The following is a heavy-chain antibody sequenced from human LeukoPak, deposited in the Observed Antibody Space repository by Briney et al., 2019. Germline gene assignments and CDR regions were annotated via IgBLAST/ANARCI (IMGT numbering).Heavy chain of an antibody. Sequence: SETLSLTCTVSGGSISSYYWSWIRQPPGKGLEWIGYIYYSGSTYYNPSLKSRVTISVDTSKNHFSLKLSSVTAADTAVYYCARGQWLPVFDFWGQGTLVTVSS. CDR2: IYYSGST. CDR3: ARGQWLPVFDF. J-gene: IGHJ4*02. D-gene: IGHD3-22*01. V-gene: IGHV4-59*01. CDR1: GGSISSYY.